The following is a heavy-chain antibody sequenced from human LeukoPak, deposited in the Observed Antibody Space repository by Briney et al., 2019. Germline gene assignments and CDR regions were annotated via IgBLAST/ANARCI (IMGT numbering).Heavy chain of an antibody. Sequence: SETLSLTCTVSGGSISSGGYYWSWIRQPPGKGLEWIGSIYYSGSTYYNPSLKSRVTISVDTSKNQFSLKLSSVTAADTAVYYCARDPNANWVDHDAFDIWGQGTMVTVSS. CDR3: ARDPNANWVDHDAFDI. D-gene: IGHD7-27*01. CDR2: IYYSGST. V-gene: IGHV4-39*07. CDR1: GGSISSGGYY. J-gene: IGHJ3*02.